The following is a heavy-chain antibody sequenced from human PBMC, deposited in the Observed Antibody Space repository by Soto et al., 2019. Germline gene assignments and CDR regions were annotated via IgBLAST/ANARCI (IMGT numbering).Heavy chain of an antibody. D-gene: IGHD6-19*01. CDR1: GGSISTYY. J-gene: IGHJ5*02. CDR3: ARETVAGTDNWFDP. CDR2: IYTSGYT. Sequence: PSETLSLTCTVSGGSISTYYWNWIRQPAGKRLEWLGRIYTSGYTKYNPSPKSRVTMSLDTSKRQFSLKLSSVTAADTAVYYCARETVAGTDNWFDPWGQGILVTVS. V-gene: IGHV4-4*07.